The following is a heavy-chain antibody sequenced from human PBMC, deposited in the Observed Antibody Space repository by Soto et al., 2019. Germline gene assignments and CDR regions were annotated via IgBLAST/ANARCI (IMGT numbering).Heavy chain of an antibody. V-gene: IGHV6-1*01. CDR3: ARVHYGSGSYNDYYYYYGMDV. CDR2: TYYRSKWYN. D-gene: IGHD3-10*01. J-gene: IGHJ6*02. Sequence: SQTLSLTCAISGDSVSSNSAAWNWIRQSPSRGLEWLGRTYYRSKWYNDYAVSVKSRITINPDTSKNQFSLQLNSVTPEDTAVYYCARVHYGSGSYNDYYYYYGMDVWGQGTTVTVS. CDR1: GDSVSSNSAA.